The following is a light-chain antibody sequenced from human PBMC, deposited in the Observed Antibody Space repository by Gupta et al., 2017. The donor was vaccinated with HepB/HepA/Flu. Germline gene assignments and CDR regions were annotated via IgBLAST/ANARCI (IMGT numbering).Light chain of an antibody. Sequence: SYELTQPPSVSVSPGQTARITCSGDALPKQYAYWYQQKPGQAPVLVIYKDSERPSGIPEQFSGSSSGTTVTLTISGVQAEDEADYYCQSADSSGTSLVFGGGTKLTVL. CDR1: ALPKQY. CDR2: KDS. CDR3: QSADSSGTSLV. J-gene: IGLJ3*02. V-gene: IGLV3-25*03.